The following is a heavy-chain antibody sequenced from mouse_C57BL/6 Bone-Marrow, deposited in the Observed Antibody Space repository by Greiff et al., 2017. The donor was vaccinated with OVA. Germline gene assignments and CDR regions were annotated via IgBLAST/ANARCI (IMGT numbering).Heavy chain of an antibody. J-gene: IGHJ4*01. CDR3: ARDDGYYLRSYAMDY. Sequence: VQLQQPGAELVKPGASVKLSCKASGYTFTSYWMQWVKQRPGQGLEWIGEIDPSDSYTNYNQKFKGKATLTVDTSSSTAYMQLSSLTSEDSAVYYCARDDGYYLRSYAMDYWGQGTSVTVSS. V-gene: IGHV1-50*01. D-gene: IGHD2-3*01. CDR1: GYTFTSYW. CDR2: IDPSDSYT.